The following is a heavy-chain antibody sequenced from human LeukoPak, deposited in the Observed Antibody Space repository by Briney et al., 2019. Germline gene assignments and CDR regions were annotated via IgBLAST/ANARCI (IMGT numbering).Heavy chain of an antibody. D-gene: IGHD2-2*01. V-gene: IGHV3-74*01. J-gene: IGHJ4*02. CDR2: INSDGSIT. CDR1: GFSFSSYW. Sequence: PGGSLRLSCAASGFSFSSYWMHWVRQAPGKGLVWVSRINSDGSITTYADSVKGRFTISRDNAKNTLYLQMNSLRAEHTAVYYCARDRVYRGSTSCYAYYFDYWGQGTLVTVSS. CDR3: ARDRVYRGSTSCYAYYFDY.